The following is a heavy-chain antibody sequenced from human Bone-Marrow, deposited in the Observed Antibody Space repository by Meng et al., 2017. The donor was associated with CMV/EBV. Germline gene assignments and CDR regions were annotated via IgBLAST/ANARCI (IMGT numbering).Heavy chain of an antibody. CDR3: AARIVGARHAFDI. CDR1: GGTFSNYA. V-gene: IGHV1-69*05. CDR2: IIPIFGTA. J-gene: IGHJ3*02. Sequence: SVKVSCKASGGTFSNYAISWVRQAPGQGLEWMGGIIPIFGTANYAQKFQGRVTITTDESTSTAYMELSSLRSEDTAVYYCAARIVGARHAFDIWGQGTMVTVSS. D-gene: IGHD1-26*01.